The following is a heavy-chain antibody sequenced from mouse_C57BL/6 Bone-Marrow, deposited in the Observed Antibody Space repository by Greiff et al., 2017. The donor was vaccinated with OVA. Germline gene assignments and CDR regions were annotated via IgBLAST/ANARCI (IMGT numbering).Heavy chain of an antibody. Sequence: VQLKESGAELMKPGASVKLSCTASGFNIKDYYMHWVKQRTEQGLEWIGRIDPEDGETKYAPKFQGKATITADTSSNTAYLQLSSLTSEDTAVYYCAREPSLYGSSFWFAYWGQGTLVTVSA. J-gene: IGHJ3*01. CDR1: GFNIKDYY. CDR3: AREPSLYGSSFWFAY. CDR2: IDPEDGET. D-gene: IGHD1-1*01. V-gene: IGHV14-2*01.